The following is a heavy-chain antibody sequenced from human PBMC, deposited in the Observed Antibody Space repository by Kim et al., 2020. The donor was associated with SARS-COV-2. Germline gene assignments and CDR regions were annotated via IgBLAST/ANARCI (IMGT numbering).Heavy chain of an antibody. CDR3: VRRGAGLPMVDY. J-gene: IGHJ4*02. V-gene: IGHV5-51*01. CDR1: GYSFSSYW. Sequence: GESLKISCQGSGYSFSSYWIGWVRHVPGKGLEWMGIIYPTDSDTRYSPSFQGQVTVSADKSISTAYLQWSSLKASDTALYYCVRRGAGLPMVDYWGQGTLVTVSS. CDR2: IYPTDSDT.